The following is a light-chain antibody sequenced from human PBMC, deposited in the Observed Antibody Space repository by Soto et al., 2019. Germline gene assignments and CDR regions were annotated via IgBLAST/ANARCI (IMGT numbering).Light chain of an antibody. CDR1: SSDVGGYNY. Sequence: QSALTQPRSVSGSPGQSVTISCTGTSSDVGGYNYVSWYQQHPGKAPKLMIYDVSKRPSGVPDPFSGSKSGNTASLTISGLQAEDEADYYCCSYAGSYTLPYVFGTGTKLTVL. CDR3: CSYAGSYTLPYV. J-gene: IGLJ1*01. CDR2: DVS. V-gene: IGLV2-11*01.